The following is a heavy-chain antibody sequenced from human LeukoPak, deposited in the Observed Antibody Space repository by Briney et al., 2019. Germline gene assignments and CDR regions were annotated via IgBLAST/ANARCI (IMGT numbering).Heavy chain of an antibody. CDR2: IYTSGST. CDR3: ARLGSTSLYYYYGMDV. V-gene: IGHV4-4*07. J-gene: IGHJ6*02. Sequence: PSETLSLTCTVSGGSISSYYWSWIRQPAGKGLEWIGRIYTSGSTNYNPSLKSRVTMSVDTSKNQFSLKLSSVTAADTAVYYCARLGSTSLYYYYGMDVWGQGTTVTVSS. CDR1: GGSISSYY. D-gene: IGHD2-2*01.